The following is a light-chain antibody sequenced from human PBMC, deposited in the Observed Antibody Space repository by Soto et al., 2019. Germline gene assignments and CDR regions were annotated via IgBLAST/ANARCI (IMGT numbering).Light chain of an antibody. Sequence: IVLTQSPGTLSLSPGDRATLSCRASQIVSSNYLAWYQQKPGQAPRLLISGASGRATGIPDRFSGSGSGTDFTLTISRLEPEDFAVSYCQQYGDSPLTFGGGTKVEIK. CDR3: QQYGDSPLT. V-gene: IGKV3-20*01. CDR2: GAS. J-gene: IGKJ4*01. CDR1: QIVSSNY.